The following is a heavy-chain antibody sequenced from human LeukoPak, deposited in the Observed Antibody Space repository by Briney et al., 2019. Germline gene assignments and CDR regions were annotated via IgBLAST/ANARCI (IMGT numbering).Heavy chain of an antibody. Sequence: PGGSLRLSCVASGFTLRSYVMNWVRQTPGKGLEWVSSISGSGDSTFYADSVKGRFSISRDNSKNTLYLQMNSLRAEDTAVYYCARDGPSGSYYYYYYMDVWGKGTTVTVSS. V-gene: IGHV3-23*01. CDR3: ARDGPSGSYYYYYYMDV. D-gene: IGHD1-26*01. CDR2: ISGSGDST. J-gene: IGHJ6*03. CDR1: GFTLRSYV.